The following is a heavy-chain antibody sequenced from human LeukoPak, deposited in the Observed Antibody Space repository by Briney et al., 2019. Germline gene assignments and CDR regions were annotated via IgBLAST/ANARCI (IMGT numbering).Heavy chain of an antibody. J-gene: IGHJ6*02. CDR1: GFTFSSYG. CDR3: ARVVDGNSNYYYYGMDV. D-gene: IGHD4-23*01. V-gene: IGHV3-33*01. Sequence: PGGSLRLSCAASGFTFSSYGMHWVRQAPGKGLEWVAVIWYDGSNKYYADSVKGRFIISRDNSKNTLYLQMNSLRAEDTAVYYCARVVDGNSNYYYYGMDVWGQGTTVTVSS. CDR2: IWYDGSNK.